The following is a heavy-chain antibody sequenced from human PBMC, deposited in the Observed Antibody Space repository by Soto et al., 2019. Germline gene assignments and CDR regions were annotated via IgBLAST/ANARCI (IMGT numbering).Heavy chain of an antibody. CDR3: SRDKVRLQLGGNYLFILDV. Sequence: QVQLVQSGAEVKKPGSSVKVSCKASGGTFRTSAISWVRQAPGQGLEWVGGIMPVFRRPKYAQNFQDRVTIPADESTSTAYMELNSLKSDDTAVYYCSRDKVRLQLGGNYLFILDVWGQGTAVTVS. J-gene: IGHJ6*02. CDR1: GGTFRTSA. CDR2: IMPVFRRP. D-gene: IGHD1-7*01. V-gene: IGHV1-69*12.